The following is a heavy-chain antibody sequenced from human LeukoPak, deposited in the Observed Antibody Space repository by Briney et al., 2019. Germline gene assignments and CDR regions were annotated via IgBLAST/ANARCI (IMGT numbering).Heavy chain of an antibody. J-gene: IGHJ4*02. CDR2: IWYDGSNK. Sequence: PGGSLRLSCAASGFTFSSYGMHWVRQAPGKGLEWVAIIWYDGSNKYYADSVKGRFTISRDNSKNTLYLQVSSLTAEDTAVYYCARQDLFDYWGQGTLVTVSS. CDR1: GFTFSSYG. D-gene: IGHD2-15*01. V-gene: IGHV3-33*01. CDR3: ARQDLFDY.